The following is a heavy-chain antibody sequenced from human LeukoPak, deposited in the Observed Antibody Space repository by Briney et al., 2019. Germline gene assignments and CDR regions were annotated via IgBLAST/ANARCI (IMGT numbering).Heavy chain of an antibody. CDR2: ISYDGSKK. CDR1: GFTFSSYA. V-gene: IGHV3-30*14. D-gene: IGHD1-26*01. Sequence: PGGSLRLSCAASGFTFSSYAMHWVRQAPGKGLEWVAVISYDGSKKYYTDSVKGRFTISRDNSKNTLYLQMNSLRAEDTAVYYCARVGSYWDFGYWGQGTLVTVSS. J-gene: IGHJ4*02. CDR3: ARVGSYWDFGY.